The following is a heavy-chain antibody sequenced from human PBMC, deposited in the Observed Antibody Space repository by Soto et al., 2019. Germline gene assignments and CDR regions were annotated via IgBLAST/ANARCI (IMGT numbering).Heavy chain of an antibody. CDR1: GFTFSSYG. CDR2: ISYDGSNK. J-gene: IGHJ6*03. Sequence: QVQLVESGGGVVQPGRSLRLSCAASGFTFSSYGMHWVRQAPGKGLEWVAVISYDGSNKYYADSVKGRFTISRDNSKNTLYLQMNSLRAEDTAVYYCAKDWGDCTNGVCYYYYYMDVWGKGTTVTVSS. CDR3: AKDWGDCTNGVCYYYYYMDV. V-gene: IGHV3-30*18. D-gene: IGHD2-8*01.